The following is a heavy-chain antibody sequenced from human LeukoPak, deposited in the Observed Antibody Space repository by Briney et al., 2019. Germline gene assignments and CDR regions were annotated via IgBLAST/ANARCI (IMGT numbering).Heavy chain of an antibody. J-gene: IGHJ5*02. V-gene: IGHV4-59*01. CDR3: ARGARWLQGS. Sequence: TSSETLSLTCTVSDGPINTFYWGWIRQAPGKELEWISYIHYRGSTNYHPLLKSRITIVFNTSKDQVPPKFNSVTAADPAVYYCARGARWLQGSWGQGTLVSVS. D-gene: IGHD5-24*01. CDR1: DGPINTFY. CDR2: IHYRGST.